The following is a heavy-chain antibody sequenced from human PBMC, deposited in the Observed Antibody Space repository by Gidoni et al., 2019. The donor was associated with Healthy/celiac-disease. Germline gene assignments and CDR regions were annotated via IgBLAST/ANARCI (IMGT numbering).Heavy chain of an antibody. CDR3: ARWGNCGGDCYYRY. D-gene: IGHD2-21*01. V-gene: IGHV4-38-2*01. Sequence: QVQLQESGPGLVKPSETLSLTCAVSGYSISSGYYWGWIRQPPGKGLEWIGSIYHSGSTYYNPSLKSRVTISVDTSKNQFSLKLSSVTAADTAVYYCARWGNCGGDCYYRYWGQGTLVTVSS. CDR2: IYHSGST. J-gene: IGHJ4*02. CDR1: GYSISSGYY.